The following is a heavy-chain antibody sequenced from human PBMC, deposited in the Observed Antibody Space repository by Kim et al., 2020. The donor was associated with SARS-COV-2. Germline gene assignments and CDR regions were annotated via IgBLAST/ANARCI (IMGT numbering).Heavy chain of an antibody. CDR3: ARTTYYYDSSGYYLAPLFDY. D-gene: IGHD3-22*01. J-gene: IGHJ4*02. V-gene: IGHV2-70*11. CDR1: GFSLSTSGMC. CDR2: IDWDDDK. Sequence: SGPTLVNPTQTLTLTCTFSGFSLSTSGMCVSWIRQPPGKALEWLARIDWDDDKYYSTSLKTRLTISKDTSKNQVVLTMTNMDPVDTATYYCARTTYYYDSSGYYLAPLFDYWGQGTLVTVSS.